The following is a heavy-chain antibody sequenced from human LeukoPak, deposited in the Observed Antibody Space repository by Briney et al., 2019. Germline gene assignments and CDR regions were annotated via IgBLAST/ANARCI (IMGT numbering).Heavy chain of an antibody. CDR3: ARAGAGITIFGVVIGLDY. J-gene: IGHJ4*02. Sequence: GGSLRLSCAASGFTFSSYEMNWVRQAPGKGLEWVSHISSSGSTIYYADSVKGRFTISRDNAKNSLYLQMNSLRAEDTAVYYCARAGAGITIFGVVIGLDYWGQGTLVTVSS. D-gene: IGHD3-3*01. V-gene: IGHV3-48*03. CDR2: ISSSGSTI. CDR1: GFTFSSYE.